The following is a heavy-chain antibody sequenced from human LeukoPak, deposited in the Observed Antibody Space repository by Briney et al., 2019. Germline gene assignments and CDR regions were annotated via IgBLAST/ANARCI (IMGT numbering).Heavy chain of an antibody. J-gene: IGHJ3*02. CDR2: IHHSGST. CDR1: GYSISSGYY. D-gene: IGHD3-9*01. Sequence: SSETLSLTCTVSGYSISSGYYWGWIRQPPGKGLEWIGSIHHSGSTYYNPSLKSRVTISVDTSKNQFSLKLSSVTAADTAVYYCARVTIDAFDIWGQGTMVTVSS. V-gene: IGHV4-38-2*02. CDR3: ARVTIDAFDI.